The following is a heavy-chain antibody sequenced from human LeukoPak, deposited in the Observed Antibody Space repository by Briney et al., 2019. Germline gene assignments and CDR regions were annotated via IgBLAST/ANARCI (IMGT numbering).Heavy chain of an antibody. Sequence: ASVKVSCKASGYTFTGYYMHWVRQAPGQGLEWMGWINPNSGGTNYAQKFQGRVTMTRDTSISTAYMELSRLRSDDTAVYYCARDIMTPTVVVISRYFDYWGQGTLVTVSS. CDR1: GYTFTGYY. D-gene: IGHD3-22*01. CDR3: ARDIMTPTVVVISRYFDY. CDR2: INPNSGGT. J-gene: IGHJ4*02. V-gene: IGHV1-2*02.